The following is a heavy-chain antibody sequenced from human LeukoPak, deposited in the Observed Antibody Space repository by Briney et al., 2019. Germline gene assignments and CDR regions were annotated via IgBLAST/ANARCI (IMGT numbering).Heavy chain of an antibody. D-gene: IGHD3-10*01. CDR1: GYTFTGYY. CDR2: INPNSGGT. CDR3: ARVPLLGFGELSDNWFDP. Sequence: ASVKVSCKASGYTFTGYYMHWVRQAPGQGLEWMGWINPNSGGTNYAQKFQGRVTMTRDTSISTAYMELSRLRSDDTAVYYCARVPLLGFGELSDNWFDPWGQGTLVTVSS. V-gene: IGHV1-2*02. J-gene: IGHJ5*02.